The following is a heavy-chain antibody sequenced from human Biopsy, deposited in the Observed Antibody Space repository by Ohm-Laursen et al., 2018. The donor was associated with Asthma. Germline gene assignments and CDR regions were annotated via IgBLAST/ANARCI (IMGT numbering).Heavy chain of an antibody. J-gene: IGHJ4*02. V-gene: IGHV1-24*01. CDR1: GYSVTDLS. CDR2: HDHEEGGT. CDR3: ASDFPKDYVRYNFQF. D-gene: IGHD4-17*01. Sequence: GASVKVSCKISGYSVTDLSMHWARQAPGQGIEWMGGHDHEEGGTVNARRFQGRVTMTEDTSTDTAYMELSSLSSDDTAVYYCASDFPKDYVRYNFQFWGQGTLVTVSS.